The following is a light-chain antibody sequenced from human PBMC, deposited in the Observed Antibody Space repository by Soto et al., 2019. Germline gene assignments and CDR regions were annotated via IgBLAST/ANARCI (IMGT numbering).Light chain of an antibody. CDR1: SSDIGGYKY. V-gene: IGLV2-14*01. Sequence: QSVLTQPASVXGSPGQSITISCTGTSSDIGGYKYVSWYQQHPGKAPKLMIYDVSNRPSGVSNRFSGSKSGNTATLTISGLQGEDEAEYYCRSYTGGSTYVFGTGTKVTVL. J-gene: IGLJ1*01. CDR3: RSYTGGSTYV. CDR2: DVS.